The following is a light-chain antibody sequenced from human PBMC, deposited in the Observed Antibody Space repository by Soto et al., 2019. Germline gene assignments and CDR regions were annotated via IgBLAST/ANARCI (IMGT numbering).Light chain of an antibody. Sequence: DIQMTQSPSFLSASVGDRVTITCRASQSIGKHLNWYQRKPGKAPKFLIYGASTLQSGVPSRFTGSGSGTDFTLTGNSLQPEDFATYYCQQSYSSPTTFGQGTRLEI. CDR2: GAS. V-gene: IGKV1-39*01. CDR1: QSIGKH. CDR3: QQSYSSPTT. J-gene: IGKJ5*01.